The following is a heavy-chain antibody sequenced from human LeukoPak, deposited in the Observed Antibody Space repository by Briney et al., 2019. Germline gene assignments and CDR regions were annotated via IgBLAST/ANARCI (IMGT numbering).Heavy chain of an antibody. D-gene: IGHD3-10*01. Sequence: SVKVSCKASGGTFSSYAISWVRQAPGQGLEWMGGIIPIFGTANYAQKFQGRVTITADESTSTAYMELSSLRSEDTAVYYCARDNTVSRTASLLWFGESTTYYFDYWGQGTLVTVSS. CDR2: IIPIFGTA. CDR1: GGTFSSYA. J-gene: IGHJ4*02. V-gene: IGHV1-69*13. CDR3: ARDNTVSRTASLLWFGESTTYYFDY.